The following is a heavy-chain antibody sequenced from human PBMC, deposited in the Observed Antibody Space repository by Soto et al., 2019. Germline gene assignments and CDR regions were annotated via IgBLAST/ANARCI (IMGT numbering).Heavy chain of an antibody. J-gene: IGHJ4*02. CDR3: ARDRATFDY. Sequence: GGSLRLCCAASGFTFTSYAMSWVLLTPGKGLEWVSAISGSGSNTFYADSVRGRFTISRDNPKNTVFLQMNNLRAEDTAVYFCARDRATFDYWGQGTPVTVSS. CDR1: GFTFTSYA. D-gene: IGHD1-26*01. CDR2: ISGSGSNT. V-gene: IGHV3-23*01.